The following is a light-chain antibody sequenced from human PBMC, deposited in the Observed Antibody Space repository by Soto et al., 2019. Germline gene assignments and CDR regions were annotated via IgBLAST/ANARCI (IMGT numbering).Light chain of an antibody. CDR3: AAWDDSLNGVV. CDR1: SSNIGSNT. V-gene: IGLV1-44*01. CDR2: SNN. Sequence: QSVLTQPPSASGTPGQRVTISCSGSSSNIGSNTVNWYQQLPGTAPKLLIYSNNQRPSGVPDRFSGSKSGTSASLAISGRQSEDEDDYYCAAWDDSLNGVVFGGGTKVTVL. J-gene: IGLJ2*01.